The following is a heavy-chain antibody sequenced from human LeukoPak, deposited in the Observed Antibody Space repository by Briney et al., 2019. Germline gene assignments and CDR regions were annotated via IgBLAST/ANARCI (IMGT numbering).Heavy chain of an antibody. D-gene: IGHD3-22*01. Sequence: GGSLRLSCAAYGFTFSDYYMSWIRQAPGKGLEWVSYISSSGSTIYYADSVKGRFTISRDNAKNSLYLQMNSLRAEDTAVYYCARDRTTYYYDSSGYYLSPGAFDIWGQGTMVTVSS. CDR1: GFTFSDYY. V-gene: IGHV3-11*01. CDR3: ARDRTTYYYDSSGYYLSPGAFDI. J-gene: IGHJ3*02. CDR2: ISSSGSTI.